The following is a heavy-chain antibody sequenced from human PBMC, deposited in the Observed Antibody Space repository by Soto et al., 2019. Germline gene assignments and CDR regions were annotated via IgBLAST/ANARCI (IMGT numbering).Heavy chain of an antibody. CDR2: ISAYNGNT. V-gene: IGHV1-18*01. J-gene: IGHJ4*02. CDR3: AREANYDFWSGYST. CDR1: GYTFTSYG. D-gene: IGHD3-3*01. Sequence: ASVKVSCKASGYTFTSYGISWVRQAPGQGLEWMGWISAYNGNTNYAQKLQGRVTMTTDTSTSTAYMELRSLRSDDTAVYYCAREANYDFWSGYSTWGQGTLVTVSS.